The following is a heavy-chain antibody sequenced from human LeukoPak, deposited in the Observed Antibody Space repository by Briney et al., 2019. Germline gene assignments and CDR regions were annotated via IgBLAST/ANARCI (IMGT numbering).Heavy chain of an antibody. V-gene: IGHV1-46*01. J-gene: IGHJ4*02. CDR3: ARDTLTYYYDSSGYYSGLDY. CDR1: GYTFTSYY. D-gene: IGHD3-22*01. CDR2: INPSGGST. Sequence: GASVKVSCKASGYTFTSYYMHWVRQAPGQGLEWMGIINPSGGSTSYAQKFQGRVTMTRDMSTSTVYMELSSLRSEDTAVYYCARDTLTYYYDSSGYYSGLDYWGQGTLVTVSS.